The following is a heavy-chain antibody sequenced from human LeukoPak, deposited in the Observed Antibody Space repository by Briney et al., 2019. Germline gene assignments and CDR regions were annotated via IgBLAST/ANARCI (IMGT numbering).Heavy chain of an antibody. D-gene: IGHD3-10*01. CDR2: INGDGSST. CDR1: GFTFSSYW. CDR3: AKAPSYGSGSYHVDY. V-gene: IGHV3-74*01. J-gene: IGHJ4*02. Sequence: GGSLRLSCAASGFTFSSYWMHWVRQAPGKGLVWVSRINGDGSSTAYADSVKGRFTISRDNAKNTLYLQMNSLRAEDTAVYYCAKAPSYGSGSYHVDYWGQGTLVTVSS.